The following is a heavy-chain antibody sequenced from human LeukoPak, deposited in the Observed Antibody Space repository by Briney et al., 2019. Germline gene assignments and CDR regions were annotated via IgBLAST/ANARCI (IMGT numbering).Heavy chain of an antibody. D-gene: IGHD5-18*01. J-gene: IGHJ6*03. V-gene: IGHV3-48*01. Sequence: GGSLRLSRAASGFTFSSYAMSWVRQAPGKGLEWVSYISSSSSTIYYADSVKGRFTISRDNAKNSLYLQMNSLRAEDTAVYYCARRGAMVTGYYYMDVWGKGTTVTVSS. CDR3: ARRGAMVTGYYYMDV. CDR2: ISSSSSTI. CDR1: GFTFSSYA.